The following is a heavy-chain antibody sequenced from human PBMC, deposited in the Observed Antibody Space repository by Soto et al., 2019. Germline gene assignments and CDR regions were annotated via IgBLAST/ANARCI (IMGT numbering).Heavy chain of an antibody. CDR3: ARDSGPAGGGACDI. CDR2: VDVGGGST. D-gene: IGHD6-25*01. V-gene: IGHV3-23*01. Sequence: EVQLLDSGGGLVQPGGSLRLSCAAYGFTFSTHAMIWVRQAPGKGLNWVSTVDVGGGSTYYTDSVKGRFTVSRDNSKNTVYLQLNTLRAEDTAIYFCARDSGPAGGGACDIWGQGTMVTVSS. J-gene: IGHJ3*02. CDR1: GFTFSTHA.